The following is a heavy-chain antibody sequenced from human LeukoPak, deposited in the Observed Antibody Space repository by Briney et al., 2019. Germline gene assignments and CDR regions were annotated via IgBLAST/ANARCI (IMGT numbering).Heavy chain of an antibody. CDR2: INPSGGST. CDR3: ARDPLRYFDWLSTPRDY. J-gene: IGHJ4*02. Sequence: GASVKVSCKASGYTFTSYYMHWVRQAPGQGLEGMGIINPSGGSTSYAQKFQGRVTMTRDTSTSTVYMALSSLRSEDTAVYYCARDPLRYFDWLSTPRDYWGQGTLVSVSS. D-gene: IGHD3-9*01. CDR1: GYTFTSYY. V-gene: IGHV1-46*01.